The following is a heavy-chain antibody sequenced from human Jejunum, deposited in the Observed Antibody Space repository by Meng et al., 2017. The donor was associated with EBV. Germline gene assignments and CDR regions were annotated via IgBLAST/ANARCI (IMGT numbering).Heavy chain of an antibody. CDR2: ISSSGSTI. CDR3: AREADYYDSSEGGLDY. Sequence: QVQVVESGGGLVKPGGACGLSCAASGFTFSDYYMSWIRQAPGKVLEWVSYISSSGSTIYYADSVKGRFTISRDNAKNSLYLQMNSLRAEDTAVYYCAREADYYDSSEGGLDYWGQGTLVTVSS. D-gene: IGHD3-22*01. CDR1: GFTFSDYY. V-gene: IGHV3-11*01. J-gene: IGHJ4*02.